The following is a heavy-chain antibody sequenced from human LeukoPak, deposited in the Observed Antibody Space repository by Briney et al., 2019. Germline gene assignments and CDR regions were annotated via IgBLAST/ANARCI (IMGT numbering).Heavy chain of an antibody. CDR3: ASHPTYYYYYYMDV. J-gene: IGHJ6*03. CDR2: IYDSTNI. CDR1: GGSMSGYY. D-gene: IGHD4-11*01. V-gene: IGHV4-59*08. Sequence: PSETLSLTCTVSGGSMSGYYWSWIRQSPGKGLEWIGNIYDSTNIKYNPSLKSRITISVDTSKKQLSLKLRSVTAADMAVYYCASHPTYYYYYYMDVWGKGTTVTVSS.